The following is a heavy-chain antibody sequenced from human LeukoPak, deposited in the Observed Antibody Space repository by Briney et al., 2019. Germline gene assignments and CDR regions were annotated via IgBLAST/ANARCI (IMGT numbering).Heavy chain of an antibody. CDR3: ATVGCSGGSCYSSWFDP. J-gene: IGHJ5*02. D-gene: IGHD2-15*01. CDR1: GYTFTGYY. Sequence: ASVKVSCKASGYTFTGYYMHWVRQAPGQGLEWMGRINPNSGGTNYAQKFQGRVTMTRDTSISTAYMELSRLRSDDTAVYYCATVGCSGGSCYSSWFDPWGQGTLVTVSS. V-gene: IGHV1-2*06. CDR2: INPNSGGT.